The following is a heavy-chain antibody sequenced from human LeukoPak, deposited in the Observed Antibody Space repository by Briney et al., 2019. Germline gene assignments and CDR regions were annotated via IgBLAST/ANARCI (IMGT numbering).Heavy chain of an antibody. D-gene: IGHD5-12*01. CDR3: AGRGYSGRFDY. J-gene: IGHJ4*02. CDR2: INHSGST. CDR1: GGSFSGHY. V-gene: IGHV4-34*01. Sequence: SETLSLTCAVYGGSFSGHYWSWIRQPPGKGLEWIGEINHSGSTNYNPSLKSRVTISVDTSKNQFSLKLSAVTAVDTAVYYCAGRGYSGRFDYWGQGTLVTVSS.